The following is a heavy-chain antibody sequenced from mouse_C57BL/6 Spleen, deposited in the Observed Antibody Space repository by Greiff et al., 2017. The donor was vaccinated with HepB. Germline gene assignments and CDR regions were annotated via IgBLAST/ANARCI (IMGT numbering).Heavy chain of an antibody. CDR3: TRGYYPSWYFDV. V-gene: IGHV1-15*01. J-gene: IGHJ1*03. CDR2: IDPETGGT. D-gene: IGHD2-3*01. CDR1: GYTFTDYE. Sequence: QVQLQQSGAELVRPGASVTLSCKASGYTFTDYEMHWVKQTPVHGLEWIGAIDPETGGTAYNQKFKGKAILTADKSSSTAYMELRSLTSEDSAVYYCTRGYYPSWYFDVWGTGTTVTVSS.